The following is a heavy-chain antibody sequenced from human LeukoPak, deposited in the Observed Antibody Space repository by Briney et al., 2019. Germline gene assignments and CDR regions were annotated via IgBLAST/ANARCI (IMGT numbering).Heavy chain of an antibody. CDR2: ISYDGSNK. V-gene: IGHV3-30*04. CDR1: GFTFSSYA. J-gene: IGHJ4*02. D-gene: IGHD6-13*01. CDR3: ARGLRKSIAAAVVY. Sequence: GRSLTLSCAASGFTFSSYAMHWVRQAPAKGLEWVAVISYDGSNKYYADSVKGRFTISRDNSKNTLYLQMNSLRAEDTAVYYCARGLRKSIAAAVVYWGQGTLVTVSS.